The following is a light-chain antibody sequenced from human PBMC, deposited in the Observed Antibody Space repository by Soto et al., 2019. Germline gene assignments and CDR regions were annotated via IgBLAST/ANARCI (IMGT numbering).Light chain of an antibody. CDR2: DAS. CDR1: QSIDIY. V-gene: IGKV3-11*01. CDR3: QQRGNWPLT. Sequence: EIVLTQSPATLSLSPGETATLSCRASQSIDIYLAWYQQRPGRAPRLLIYDASSRPAAVPARFSGSGSGTDFTLTIAGLEPEDFAVYYWQQRGNWPLTFGGGTKVDVK. J-gene: IGKJ4*01.